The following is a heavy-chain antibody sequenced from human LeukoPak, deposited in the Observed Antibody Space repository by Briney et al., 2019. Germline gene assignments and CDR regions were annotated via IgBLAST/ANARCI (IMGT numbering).Heavy chain of an antibody. CDR1: GFTFRSYA. CDR2: ISGSGGST. D-gene: IGHD3-10*01. J-gene: IGHJ4*02. CDR3: AKDLTIWFGESFFDY. V-gene: IGHV3-23*01. Sequence: GGPLRLSCAASGFTFRSYAMSWARQAPGKGLEWVSAISGSGGSTYYADSVKGRFTISRDNSKNTLYLQMNSLRAEDTAVYYCAKDLTIWFGESFFDYWGQGSLVTVSS.